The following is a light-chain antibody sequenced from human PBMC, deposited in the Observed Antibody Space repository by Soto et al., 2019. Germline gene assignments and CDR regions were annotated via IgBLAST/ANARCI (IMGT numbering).Light chain of an antibody. Sequence: EIVLTQSPGTLSVSPGDRATLSCRASQSVSSNYLAWYQQKPGQAPRLLIYGASSRATGIPDRFSGSGSGTDFTLTISRLEPEDFAVSYCQRYGTSLPLTFGGGTKVDIK. J-gene: IGKJ4*01. CDR3: QRYGTSLPLT. CDR2: GAS. CDR1: QSVSSNY. V-gene: IGKV3-20*01.